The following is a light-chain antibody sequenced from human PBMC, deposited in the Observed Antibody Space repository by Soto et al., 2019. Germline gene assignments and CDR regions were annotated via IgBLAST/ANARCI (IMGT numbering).Light chain of an antibody. CDR2: KAS. CDR3: QQYNSYST. CDR1: HSISTW. J-gene: IGKJ1*01. V-gene: IGKV1-5*03. Sequence: DIQMTQSPSTLSASVGDRVTITCRASHSISTWLAWYQQKPGKAPKLLIYKASSLESGVPSRFSGSGSGTEFTLTISSLQPDDFATYYCQQYNSYSTFGQGTKVEIK.